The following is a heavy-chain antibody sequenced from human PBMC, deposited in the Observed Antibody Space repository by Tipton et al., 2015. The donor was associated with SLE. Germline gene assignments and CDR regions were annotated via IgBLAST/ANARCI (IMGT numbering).Heavy chain of an antibody. D-gene: IGHD6-19*01. CDR2: IYHSGST. J-gene: IGHJ6*02. CDR1: GYSISSGYY. Sequence: TLSLTCTVSGYSISSGYYWGWIRQPPGKGLEWIGSIYHSGSTYYNPSLKSRVTISVDTSKNQFSLKLSSATAADTAVYYCARARGAVAGLYYYHYGMDVWGQGTTVTVSS. V-gene: IGHV4-38-2*02. CDR3: ARARGAVAGLYYYHYGMDV.